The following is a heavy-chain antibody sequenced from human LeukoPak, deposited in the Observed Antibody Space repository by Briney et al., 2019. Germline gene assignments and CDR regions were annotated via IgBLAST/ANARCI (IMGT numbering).Heavy chain of an antibody. CDR1: GFTFSSYG. Sequence: GGSLRLSCAASGFTFSSYGMHWVRQAPGKGLKWVAVISYDGSNKYYADSVKGRFTISRDNSKNTLYLQMNSLRAEDTAVYYCARDRWRPYVQYYFDYWGQGTLVTVSS. CDR3: ARDRWRPYVQYYFDY. J-gene: IGHJ4*02. D-gene: IGHD3-16*01. CDR2: ISYDGSNK. V-gene: IGHV3-30*03.